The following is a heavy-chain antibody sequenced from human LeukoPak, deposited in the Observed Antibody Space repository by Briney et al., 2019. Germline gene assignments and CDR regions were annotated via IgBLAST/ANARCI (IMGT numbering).Heavy chain of an antibody. V-gene: IGHV4-4*07. D-gene: IGHD2-15*01. CDR3: ARDKGRYCSGGSCYPDY. CDR2: IYNSGST. CDR1: GGSISSYY. J-gene: IGHJ4*02. Sequence: SESLSLTCTVSGGSISSYYLSWIRQPAGKGLEWIGRIYNSGSTKYNPSLKSRVTMSVDTSKNQFSLKLNSVTAADTAVYYCARDKGRYCSGGSCYPDYWGQGTLVTVSS.